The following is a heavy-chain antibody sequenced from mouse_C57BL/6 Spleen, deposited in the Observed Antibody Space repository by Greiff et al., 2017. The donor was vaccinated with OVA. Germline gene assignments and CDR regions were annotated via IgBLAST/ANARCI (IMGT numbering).Heavy chain of an antibody. Sequence: QVQLKESGAELVRPGASVTLSCKASGYTFTDYEMHWVKQTPVHGLEWIGAIDPETGGTAYTQKFKGKAILTADKSSSTAYMELRSLTSEDAAVYYCTIGSSYRPWGQGTLVTVSA. CDR1: GYTFTDYE. CDR2: IDPETGGT. J-gene: IGHJ3*01. V-gene: IGHV1-15*01. D-gene: IGHD1-1*01. CDR3: TIGSSYRP.